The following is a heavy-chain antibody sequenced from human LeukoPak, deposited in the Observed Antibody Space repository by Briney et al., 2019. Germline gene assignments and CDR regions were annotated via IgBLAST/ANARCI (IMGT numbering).Heavy chain of an antibody. CDR1: GYSISSGYY. V-gene: IGHV4-38-2*02. D-gene: IGHD6-6*01. J-gene: IGHJ6*03. Sequence: SETLSLTCAVSGYSISSGYYWGWIRQPPGKGLEWIGSIYHSGSTYYNPSLKSRVTISVDTSKKQFSLKLTSVTAADTAVYFCARDRSGYISSSDSYYYYMDVWGKGTTVTVSS. CDR2: IYHSGST. CDR3: ARDRSGYISSSDSYYYYMDV.